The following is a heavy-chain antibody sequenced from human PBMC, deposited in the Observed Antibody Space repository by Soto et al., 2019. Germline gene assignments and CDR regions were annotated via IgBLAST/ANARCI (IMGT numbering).Heavy chain of an antibody. CDR2: ISGSGGIT. CDR1: GFTFSNYD. CDR3: ADPPTSDY. J-gene: IGHJ4*02. V-gene: IGHV3-23*01. Sequence: EVQLLESGGGLVQPGGSLRLSCAASGFTFSNYDMSWVRQAPGKGLEWVSGISGSGGITYYADSMKGRFTISRDNSKNTLYLQMNSLRAEDTAVYYCADPPTSDYWGQGTLVTVSS.